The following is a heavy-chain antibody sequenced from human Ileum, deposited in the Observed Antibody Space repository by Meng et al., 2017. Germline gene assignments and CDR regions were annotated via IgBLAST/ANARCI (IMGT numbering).Heavy chain of an antibody. D-gene: IGHD6-19*01. CDR3: ARTRRGSSGWYMGY. J-gene: IGHJ4*02. V-gene: IGHV4-34*01. CDR1: GGSFSGYY. Sequence: QVQLQHGVAGLMKPSETPSLPCAVYGGSFSGYYWSWIRQPPGKGREWIGEINHSGSTNYNPSLKSRVTISVDTSKNQFSLKLSSVTAADTAVYYCARTRRGSSGWYMGYWGQGTLVTVSS. CDR2: INHSGST.